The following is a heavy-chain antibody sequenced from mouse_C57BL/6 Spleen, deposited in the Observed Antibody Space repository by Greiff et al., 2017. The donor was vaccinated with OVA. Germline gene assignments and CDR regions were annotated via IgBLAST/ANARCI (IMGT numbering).Heavy chain of an antibody. D-gene: IGHD2-1*01. CDR1: GYTFTSYW. Sequence: VQLQQSGAELVKPGASVKMSCKASGYTFTSYWITWVKQRPGQGLEWIGDIYPGSGSTNYNEKFKSKATLTVDTSSSTAYMQLSSLTSEDSAVYYCARQGIYYGNYYWYFDVWGTGTTVTVSS. CDR2: IYPGSGST. CDR3: ARQGIYYGNYYWYFDV. J-gene: IGHJ1*03. V-gene: IGHV1-55*01.